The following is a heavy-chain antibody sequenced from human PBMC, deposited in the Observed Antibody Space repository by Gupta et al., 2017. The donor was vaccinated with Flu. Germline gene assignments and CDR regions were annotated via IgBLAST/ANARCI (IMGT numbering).Heavy chain of an antibody. V-gene: IGHV4-38-2*01. D-gene: IGHD6-13*01. CDR2: IYHSGST. CDR1: GYSISSGYY. J-gene: IGHJ4*02. CDR3: AGPNSSSWYGYFDY. Sequence: QVQLQESGPGLVKPSETLSLTCAVSGYSISSGYYWGWLRQPPGKGLEWIGSIYHSGSTYYNPALKSRVTISVDTSKNQFSLKLRSVTAADTAVYYFAGPNSSSWYGYFDYWGQGTLVTVYS.